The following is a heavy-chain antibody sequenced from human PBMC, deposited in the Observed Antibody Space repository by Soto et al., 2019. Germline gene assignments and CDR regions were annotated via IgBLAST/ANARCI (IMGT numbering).Heavy chain of an antibody. CDR1: GYTFTNSA. J-gene: IGHJ5*02. V-gene: IGHV1-58*01. CDR2: IVVGSGDT. D-gene: IGHD1-26*01. CDR3: AAYVGYL. Sequence: QMQLVQSGPEVKKPGTSVKVSCKGSGYTFTNSAVQWVRQARGQRLEWMGWIVVGSGDTKYAQKFQERVTFTRDVSTSTAYMELSSLKSEDTAVYYCAAYVGYLWGQGTLVTVSS.